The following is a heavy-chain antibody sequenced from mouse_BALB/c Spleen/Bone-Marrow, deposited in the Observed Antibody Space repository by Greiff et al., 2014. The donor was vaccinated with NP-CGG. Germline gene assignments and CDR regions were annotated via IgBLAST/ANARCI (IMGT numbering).Heavy chain of an antibody. CDR3: ARYYYGFLDY. Sequence: VQLQESGPGLVAPSQSLSITCTVSGFSLTSYGVHWVRQPPGKGLEWLGVIWAGGSTNYNSTLMSRLTISKDNSKSQVFVKMNSLQTDDTAMYYCARYYYGFLDYWGQGATLTVSS. J-gene: IGHJ2*01. D-gene: IGHD1-2*01. V-gene: IGHV2-9*02. CDR2: IWAGGST. CDR1: GFSLTSYG.